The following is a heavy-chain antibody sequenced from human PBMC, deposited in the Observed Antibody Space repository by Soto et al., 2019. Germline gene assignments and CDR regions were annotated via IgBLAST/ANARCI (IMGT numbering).Heavy chain of an antibody. J-gene: IGHJ5*02. CDR1: VFTFSSYA. CDR3: AKAFGVVRFDP. V-gene: IGHV3-23*01. Sequence: GGSLRISCSASVFTFSSYAMSWVRQAPGKGLEWVSAISGSGGSTYYADSVKGRFTISRDNSKNTLYLQMNSLRAEDTAVYYCAKAFGVVRFDPWGQGTLVTVSS. CDR2: ISGSGGST. D-gene: IGHD3-3*01.